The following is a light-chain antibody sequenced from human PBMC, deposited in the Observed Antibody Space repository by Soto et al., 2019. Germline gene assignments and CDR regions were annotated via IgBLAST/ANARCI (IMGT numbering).Light chain of an antibody. V-gene: IGKV3-20*01. Sequence: EIVLTQSPGTLSLSPGERATLFCRASQSIATSQLAWYQQKPDQAPRLLIGASTRATGIPDRFSDSGSGTDFTLTISRLEPEDFAVYYCQQFAASPRTFGQGTTVEIK. J-gene: IGKJ1*01. CDR3: QQFAASPRT. CDR1: QSIATSQ. CDR2: GAS.